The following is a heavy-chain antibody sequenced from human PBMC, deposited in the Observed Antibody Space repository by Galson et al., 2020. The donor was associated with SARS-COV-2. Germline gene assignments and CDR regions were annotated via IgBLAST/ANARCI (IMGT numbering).Heavy chain of an antibody. V-gene: IGHV3-48*03. CDR2: ISSSGSTI. D-gene: IGHD3-3*01. CDR3: ARVGGVVYHPQLVYYDFWSGSVGGEPFET. CDR1: RFTFSSYE. Sequence: GGSLRLSCAASRFTFSSYEMNWVRQAPGKGLEWVSYISSSGSTIYYADSVKGRFTISRDNDKNSLYLQMNSLRAEDTAVYYCARVGGVVYHPQLVYYDFWSGSVGGEPFETWGQGSLVTVYS. J-gene: IGHJ5*02.